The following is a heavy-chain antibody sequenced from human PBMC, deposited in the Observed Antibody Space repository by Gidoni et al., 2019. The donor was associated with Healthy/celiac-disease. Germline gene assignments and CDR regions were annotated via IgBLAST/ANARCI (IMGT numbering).Heavy chain of an antibody. CDR3: TPSSSWYGDAFDI. Sequence: EVQLVESGGGLVKPGGSLRLSCAASGFTFSNAWMSWVRQAPGKGLELVGRIKSKTDGGTTDYAAPVKGRFTISRDDSKNTLYLQMNSLKTEDTAVYYCTPSSSWYGDAFDIWGQGTMVTVSS. D-gene: IGHD6-13*01. V-gene: IGHV3-15*01. CDR2: IKSKTDGGTT. J-gene: IGHJ3*02. CDR1: GFTFSNAW.